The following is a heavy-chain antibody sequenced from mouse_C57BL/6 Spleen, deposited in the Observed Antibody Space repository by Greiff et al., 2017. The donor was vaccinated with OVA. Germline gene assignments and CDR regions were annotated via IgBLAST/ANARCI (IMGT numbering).Heavy chain of an antibody. CDR3: ARSCAY. J-gene: IGHJ3*01. V-gene: IGHV1-80*01. CDR1: GYAFSSSW. CDR2: IYPGDGDT. Sequence: QVQLQQSGAELVKPGASVKISCKASGYAFSSSWMNWVKQRPGTGLEWIGQIYPGDGDTNYNGKFKGKATLTADKSSSTAYMQLSSLTSEDSAVYFCARSCAYWGQGTLVTVSA.